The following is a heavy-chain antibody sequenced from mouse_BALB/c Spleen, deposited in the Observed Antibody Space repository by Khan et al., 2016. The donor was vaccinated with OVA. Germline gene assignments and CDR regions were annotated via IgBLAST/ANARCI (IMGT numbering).Heavy chain of an antibody. Sequence: QVQLQQSGAELVNPGASVNLSCKASGYTLTSYWMHWVKQRPGQGLEWIVEINPSNGRTNYNETFKSKATLTVDTSSSTAYMQLSSPTSEDSEVDYCARLIINLEYWGQGTTLTVSS. V-gene: IGHV1S81*02. CDR2: INPSNGRT. CDR3: ARLIINLEY. J-gene: IGHJ2*01. CDR1: GYTLTSYW.